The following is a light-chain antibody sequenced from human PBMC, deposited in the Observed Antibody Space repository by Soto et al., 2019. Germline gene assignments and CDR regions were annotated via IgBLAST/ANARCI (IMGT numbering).Light chain of an antibody. CDR1: QSVSSY. V-gene: IGKV3-11*01. CDR2: DAS. J-gene: IGKJ4*01. CDR3: QQRSNWPRYT. Sequence: EIVLTQSPATLSLSPGERATLSCRASQSVSSYLAWYQQKPGQAPRLLIYDASNRATGIPARFSGSGSGTDFNLTISSLEPEDFAVYYGQQRSNWPRYTFGGGTKVEIK.